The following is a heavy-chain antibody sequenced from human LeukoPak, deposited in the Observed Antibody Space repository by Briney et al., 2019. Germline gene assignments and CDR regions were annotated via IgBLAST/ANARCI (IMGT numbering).Heavy chain of an antibody. CDR3: ARGMSPEGYFDH. D-gene: IGHD1-14*01. Sequence: SETLSLICAVSGGSISSNNWWSWVRQPPGKGLEWIGEIYHSGDTNDNPSLKSRVTISVDKSKNQFSLKLSSVTAADTAVYYCARGMSPEGYFDHWGQGTLVTVSS. CDR1: GGSISSNNW. J-gene: IGHJ4*02. V-gene: IGHV4-4*02. CDR2: IYHSGDT.